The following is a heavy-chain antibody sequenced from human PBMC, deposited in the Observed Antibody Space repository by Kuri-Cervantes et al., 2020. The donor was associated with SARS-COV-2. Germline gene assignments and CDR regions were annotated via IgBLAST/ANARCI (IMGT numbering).Heavy chain of an antibody. V-gene: IGHV3-23*01. Sequence: GGSLRLSCAASGFAFSDYAVSWVRQAPGKGLEWVSAISGPGASSYYADSVRGRFTISRDNSKNTQYLQMDSLRAEDTAVYYCAKSRTGVGDSTDYWGPGTLVTVSS. CDR2: ISGPGASS. J-gene: IGHJ4*02. D-gene: IGHD1-26*01. CDR3: AKSRTGVGDSTDY. CDR1: GFAFSDYA.